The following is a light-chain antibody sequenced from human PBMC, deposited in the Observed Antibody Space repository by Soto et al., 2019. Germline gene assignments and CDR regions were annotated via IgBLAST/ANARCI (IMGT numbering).Light chain of an antibody. CDR3: QQRYNWPVT. CDR2: ATS. Sequence: EIVLTQSPATLSLSPGERATLSCRASQSITNYVGWYQQKPGQAPRLLIYATSNRATGIPARFRGSGSGTDFTLTISSLEPEDFSVYYCQQRYNWPVTFGQGTRLEIK. J-gene: IGKJ5*01. V-gene: IGKV3-11*01. CDR1: QSITNY.